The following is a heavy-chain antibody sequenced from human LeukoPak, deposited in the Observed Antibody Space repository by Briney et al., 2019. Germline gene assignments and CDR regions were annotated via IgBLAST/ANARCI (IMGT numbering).Heavy chain of an antibody. Sequence: GGSLRLSCAASGFTFSSYAMHWVRPAPGKGLEWVAVISYDGSNKYYADSVKGRFTISRDNSKNTLYLQMNSLRAEDTAVYYCARDYTAMVKLDYWGQGTLVTVSS. D-gene: IGHD5-18*01. CDR3: ARDYTAMVKLDY. CDR1: GFTFSSYA. CDR2: ISYDGSNK. J-gene: IGHJ4*02. V-gene: IGHV3-30-3*01.